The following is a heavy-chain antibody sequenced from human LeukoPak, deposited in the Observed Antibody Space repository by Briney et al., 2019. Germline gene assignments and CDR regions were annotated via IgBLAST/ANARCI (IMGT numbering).Heavy chain of an antibody. CDR3: AKAPVTTCRGAFRYPFDY. Sequence: PGGSLRLSCAASGFTLSSYAMSWVRQAPGKGLEWVSAISYTGNTYHADSVKGRFTISRDSSKNTLFLQMNRLRPEDAAVYYCAKAPVTTCRGAFRYPFDYWGLGTLVTVSS. CDR2: ISYTGNT. V-gene: IGHV3-23*01. CDR1: GFTLSSYA. D-gene: IGHD2-15*01. J-gene: IGHJ4*02.